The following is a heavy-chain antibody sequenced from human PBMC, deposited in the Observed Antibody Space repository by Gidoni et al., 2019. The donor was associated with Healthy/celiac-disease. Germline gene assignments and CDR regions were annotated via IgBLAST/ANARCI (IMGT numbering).Heavy chain of an antibody. Sequence: QVQLVQSGAEVKKPGSSVQVSCKASGGPFSSYAIRWVRQAPGQGLEWMGEIIPIFGTANYAQKFQGRVTITADESTSTAYMELSSLRSEDTAVYYCARGYYYGSGSYFDYWGQGTLVTVSS. CDR1: GGPFSSYA. V-gene: IGHV1-69*01. D-gene: IGHD3-10*01. CDR3: ARGYYYGSGSYFDY. J-gene: IGHJ4*02. CDR2: IIPIFGTA.